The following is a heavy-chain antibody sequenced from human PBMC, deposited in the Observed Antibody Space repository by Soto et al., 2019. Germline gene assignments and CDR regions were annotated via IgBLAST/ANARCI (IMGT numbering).Heavy chain of an antibody. D-gene: IGHD3-22*01. J-gene: IGHJ3*02. CDR3: ARGGSMTVAVKIAFDI. Sequence: GASVKVSCKTSGYIFTGHYLHWLRQAPGQGLEWMGWISPNNGDTDYAQKFQGRVTMTRETSMNTAYMDLSGLTFDDRAVYYCARGGSMTVAVKIAFDIWGQGTMVTVSS. CDR1: GYIFTGHY. V-gene: IGHV1-2*02. CDR2: ISPNNGDT.